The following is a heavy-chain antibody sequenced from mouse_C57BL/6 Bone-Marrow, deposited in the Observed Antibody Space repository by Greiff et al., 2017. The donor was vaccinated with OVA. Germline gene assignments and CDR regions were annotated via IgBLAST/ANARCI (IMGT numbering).Heavy chain of an antibody. CDR1: GFTFSSYA. Sequence: EVMLVESGGGLVKPGGSLKLSCAASGFTFSSYAMSWVRQTPDKRLEWVATISDGGSFSYYPDNVKGRFTISRDNAKNNLFLQLSHLKSENTVMFDYEREEGYGSSGCAYWGQGTLVTVSA. CDR2: ISDGGSFS. J-gene: IGHJ3*01. D-gene: IGHD1-1*01. V-gene: IGHV5-4*01. CDR3: EREEGYGSSGCAY.